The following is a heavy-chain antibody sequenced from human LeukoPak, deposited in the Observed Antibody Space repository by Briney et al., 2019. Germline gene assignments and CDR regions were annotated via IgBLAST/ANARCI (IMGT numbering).Heavy chain of an antibody. CDR1: GFTFSSYS. CDR3: ARVNSGTARAFDY. D-gene: IGHD1-1*01. CDR2: ISSSSSYI. Sequence: GGSLRLSCAASGFTFSSYSMNWVRQAPGKGLEWVSSISSSSSYIYYADSVKGRFTISRDNAKNSLYLQMNSLRAEDTALYYCARVNSGTARAFDYWGQGTLVTVSS. J-gene: IGHJ4*02. V-gene: IGHV3-21*04.